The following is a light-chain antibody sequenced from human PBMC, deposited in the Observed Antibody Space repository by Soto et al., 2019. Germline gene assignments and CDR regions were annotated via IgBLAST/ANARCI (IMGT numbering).Light chain of an antibody. CDR3: QQYGSSSWT. Sequence: EIVLTQSAGPLSLSPGAKASHSCRTRQSVSSSYLAGYQQKPGQSPRLLIYGASSRATGIPDRFSGSGSGTDVTRTISRLEPEDVAVYYCQQYGSSSWTFGQGTKVDIK. CDR2: GAS. CDR1: QSVSSSY. V-gene: IGKV3-20*01. J-gene: IGKJ1*01.